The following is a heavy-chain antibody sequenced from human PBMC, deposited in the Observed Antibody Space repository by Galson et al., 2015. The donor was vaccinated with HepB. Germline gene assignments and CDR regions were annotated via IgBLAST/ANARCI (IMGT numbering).Heavy chain of an antibody. J-gene: IGHJ4*02. CDR3: ARAYSSSFFDY. CDR2: INPNSGDT. CDR1: GYTFTGYC. D-gene: IGHD6-6*01. V-gene: IGHV1-2*04. Sequence: SVKVSCKASGYTFTGYCIHWVRQAPGQGLEWLGWINPNSGDTNYAQKFQGWVTMTRDTSISTAYMELSRLRSDDTAMYYCARAYSSSFFDYWGQGSLVTVSS.